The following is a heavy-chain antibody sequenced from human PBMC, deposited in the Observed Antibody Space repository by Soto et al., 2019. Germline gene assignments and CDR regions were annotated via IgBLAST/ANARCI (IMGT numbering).Heavy chain of an antibody. V-gene: IGHV5-51*01. CDR3: ASVAAMVGGAFDI. D-gene: IGHD5-18*01. CDR1: GYSFTSYW. J-gene: IGHJ3*02. Sequence: GEPLKISCKGSGYSFTSYWIGWVRQMPGKGLEWMGIIYPGDSDTRYSPSFQGQVTISADKSISTAYLQWSSLKASDTAMYYCASVAAMVGGAFDIWGQGTMVTVSS. CDR2: IYPGDSDT.